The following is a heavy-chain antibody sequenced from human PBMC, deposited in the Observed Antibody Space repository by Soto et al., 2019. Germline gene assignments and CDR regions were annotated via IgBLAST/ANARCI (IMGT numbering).Heavy chain of an antibody. V-gene: IGHV5-51*01. CDR2: IYPGDSNT. CDR1: GYSFTSYW. CDR3: ARHAYDFWSGHSNPRYYYGMDD. D-gene: IGHD3-3*01. J-gene: IGHJ6*02. Sequence: GESLKISCKGSGYSFTSYWIGWVRQMPGKGLEWMGIIYPGDSNTRYSPSLQGQVTISVDKSISTAYLQWSSLKATDTAMYYCARHAYDFWSGHSNPRYYYGMDDWGQGTTVTDSS.